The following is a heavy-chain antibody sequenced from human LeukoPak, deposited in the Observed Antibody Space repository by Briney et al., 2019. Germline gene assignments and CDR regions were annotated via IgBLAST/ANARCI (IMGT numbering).Heavy chain of an antibody. V-gene: IGHV1-18*01. Sequence: GASVKVSCKASGYTFTSYGISWVRQAPGQGLEWMGWISAYNGNTNYAQKLQGRVTMTTDTSTSTAYMELRSLRSDDTAVYYCARDYDILTGHDAFDIWGQGTMVTVSS. D-gene: IGHD3-9*01. CDR3: ARDYDILTGHDAFDI. CDR1: GYTFTSYG. CDR2: ISAYNGNT. J-gene: IGHJ3*02.